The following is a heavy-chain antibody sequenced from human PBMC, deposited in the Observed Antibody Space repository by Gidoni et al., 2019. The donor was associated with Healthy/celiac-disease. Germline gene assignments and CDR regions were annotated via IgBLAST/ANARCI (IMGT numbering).Heavy chain of an antibody. J-gene: IGHJ5*02. Sequence: QVQLVQSGAEVKKPGSSVKVSCKASGGTFSSYAISWVRQAPGQGLEWMGRIIPILGIANYAQKFQGRVTIIADKSTSTAYMELSSLRSEDTAVYYCARYERAGGTGFDPWGQGTLVTVSS. V-gene: IGHV1-69*04. CDR1: GGTFSSYA. CDR3: ARYERAGGTGFDP. D-gene: IGHD2-8*02. CDR2: IIPILGIA.